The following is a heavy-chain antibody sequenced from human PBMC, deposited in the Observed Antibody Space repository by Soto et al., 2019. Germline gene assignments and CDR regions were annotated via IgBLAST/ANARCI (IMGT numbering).Heavy chain of an antibody. D-gene: IGHD3-22*01. CDR1: GGSISSGDYY. V-gene: IGHV4-30-4*01. CDR2: IYYSGST. J-gene: IGHJ3*02. CDR3: ARMIVGMAFDI. Sequence: SETLSLTCTVSGGSISSGDYYWSWIRQPPGKGLEWIGYIYYSGSTYYNPSLKSRVTISVDTSKNQFSLKLSSVTAADTAVYYCARMIVGMAFDIWGQGTMVTVSS.